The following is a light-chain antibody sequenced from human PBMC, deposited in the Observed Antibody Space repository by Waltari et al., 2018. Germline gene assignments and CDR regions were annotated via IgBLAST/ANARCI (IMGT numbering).Light chain of an antibody. CDR1: SSDVGDYQR. CDR3: SSYTSRSTLGV. CDR2: EVP. J-gene: IGLJ3*02. Sequence: QSALTQPASVSGSPGQSITISCTGTSSDVGDYQRVSWYQHHPGKAPKLMIYEVPNRPSGVSNRFSGSKSGNTASLTISGLQAEDEADYYCSSYTSRSTLGVFGGGTK. V-gene: IGLV2-14*01.